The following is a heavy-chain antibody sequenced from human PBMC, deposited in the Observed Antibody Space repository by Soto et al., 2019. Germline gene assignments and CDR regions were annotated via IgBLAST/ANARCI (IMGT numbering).Heavy chain of an antibody. CDR3: ARQIWFGIPGFGWFDP. Sequence: PSETLSLTCTVSGGSISSGGYYWSWIRQHPGKGLEWIGSIYYSGSTYYNPSLKSRVTISVDTSKNQFSLKLSSVTAADTAVYYCARQIWFGIPGFGWFDPWGQGTLVTVSS. CDR2: IYYSGST. D-gene: IGHD3-10*01. CDR1: GGSISSGGYY. J-gene: IGHJ5*02. V-gene: IGHV4-39*01.